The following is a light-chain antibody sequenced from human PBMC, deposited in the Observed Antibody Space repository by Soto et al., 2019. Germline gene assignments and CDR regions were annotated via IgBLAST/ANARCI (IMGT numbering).Light chain of an antibody. V-gene: IGKV1-5*03. J-gene: IGKJ1*01. CDR2: KAS. CDR1: QSIGGW. CDR3: QQYNSYPWT. Sequence: DIQITQSASTLSASVGDRVTITCRASQSIGGWLAWYQQKPGKAPKLLIYKASSLEGGVPSRFSGSRSATEFTLTISSLQPDDFATYYCQQYNSYPWTFGQGTKVDIK.